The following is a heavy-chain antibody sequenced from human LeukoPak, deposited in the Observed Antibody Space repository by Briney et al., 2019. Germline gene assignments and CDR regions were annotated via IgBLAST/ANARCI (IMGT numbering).Heavy chain of an antibody. Sequence: PSETLSLTCTVSGGSISSSSYYWGWIRQPPGKGLEWIGSIYYSGSTYYNPSLKSRVTISVDTSKNQFSLKLSSVTAADTAVYYCASRPSCSSTNCYLNWFDPWGQGALVTVSS. CDR1: GGSISSSSYY. CDR2: IYYSGST. V-gene: IGHV4-39*01. D-gene: IGHD2-2*01. CDR3: ASRPSCSSTNCYLNWFDP. J-gene: IGHJ5*02.